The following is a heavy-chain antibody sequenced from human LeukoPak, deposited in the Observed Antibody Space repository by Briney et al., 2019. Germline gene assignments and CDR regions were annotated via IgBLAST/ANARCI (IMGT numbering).Heavy chain of an antibody. D-gene: IGHD6-13*01. CDR1: GFTFGDYA. J-gene: IGHJ4*02. CDR2: IRSKAYGGTT. Sequence: GGSLRLSCTASGFTFGDYAMSWFRQAPGNGLEWVGFIRSKAYGGTTEYAASVKGRFTISRDDSKSIAYLQMNSLKTEDTAVYYCTREGAELAAAGTWSYYFDYWGQGTLVTVSS. CDR3: TREGAELAAAGTWSYYFDY. V-gene: IGHV3-49*03.